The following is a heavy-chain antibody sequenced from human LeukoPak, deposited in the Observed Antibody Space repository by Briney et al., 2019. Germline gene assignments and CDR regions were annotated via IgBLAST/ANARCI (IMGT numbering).Heavy chain of an antibody. CDR3: ARERSSSWLDY. CDR2: IYTSGST. CDR1: GGSISSYY. D-gene: IGHD6-13*01. J-gene: IGHJ4*02. V-gene: IGHV4-4*07. Sequence: PSETLSLTCTVSGGSISSYYWSWIRQPAGRGLEWIGHIYTSGSTNSNPSLKSRVTISVDTSKNQFSLKLSSVTAADTAVYYCARERSSSWLDYWGQGTLVTVSS.